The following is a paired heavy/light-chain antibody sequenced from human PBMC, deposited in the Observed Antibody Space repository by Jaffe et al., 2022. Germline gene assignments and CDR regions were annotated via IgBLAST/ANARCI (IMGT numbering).Heavy chain of an antibody. CDR3: ARARNQQLVYYFDY. J-gene: IGHJ4*02. D-gene: IGHD6-13*01. CDR2: IIPIFGTG. Sequence: QVQLVQSGTEVKKPGSSVKVSCKASGGSFSTYAISWVRQAPGQGLEWMGGIIPIFGTGNYAQKFQGRVTITTDQSTTTAYMELSSLRSEDTAVYYCARARNQQLVYYFDYWGQGTLVTVSS. CDR1: GGSFSTYA. V-gene: IGHV1-69*05.
Light chain of an antibody. CDR1: QTVLYSSNNKNY. J-gene: IGKJ1*01. V-gene: IGKV4-1*01. Sequence: DIVMTQSPDSLAVSLGERATINCKSSQTVLYSSNNKNYLTWYQQKPGQPPKLLIYWASTRESGVPDRFSGSGSGTDFTLTISSLQAEDVAVYYCQQYYSTPPTFGQGTKVEIK. CDR3: QQYYSTPPT. CDR2: WAS.